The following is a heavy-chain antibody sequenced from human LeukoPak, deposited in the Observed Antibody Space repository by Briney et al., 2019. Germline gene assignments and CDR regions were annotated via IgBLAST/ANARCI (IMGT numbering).Heavy chain of an antibody. CDR1: GGTFSSYA. V-gene: IGHV1-69*04. Sequence: SVKVSCKASGGTFSSYAISWVRQAPGQGLEWMGRIIPILGIANYAQKFQGRVTITADKSTSTAYMELSSLRSEDTAVYYCARELGYSGYDYGNYYYGMDVWGQGTTVTVSS. CDR3: ARELGYSGYDYGNYYYGMDV. D-gene: IGHD5-12*01. CDR2: IIPILGIA. J-gene: IGHJ6*02.